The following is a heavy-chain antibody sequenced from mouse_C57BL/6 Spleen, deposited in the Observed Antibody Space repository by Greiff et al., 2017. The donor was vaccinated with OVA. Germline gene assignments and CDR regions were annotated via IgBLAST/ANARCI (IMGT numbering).Heavy chain of an antibody. CDR1: GYTFTDYY. D-gene: IGHD1-1*02. CDR2: INPYNGGT. J-gene: IGHJ2*01. Sequence: VEPGASVKMSCKASGYTFTDYYMNWVKQSHGKSLEWIGVINPYNGGTSYNQKFKGKATLTVDKSSSTAYMELNSLTSEDSAVYYCARGGLRLYYFDYWGQGTTLTVSS. V-gene: IGHV1-19*01. CDR3: ARGGLRLYYFDY.